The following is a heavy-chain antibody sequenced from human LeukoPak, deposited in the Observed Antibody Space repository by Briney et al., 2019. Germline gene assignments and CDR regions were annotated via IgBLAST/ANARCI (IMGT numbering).Heavy chain of an antibody. CDR2: IYPGDSDT. CDR1: GGTFSSYA. J-gene: IGHJ4*02. D-gene: IGHD3-10*01. V-gene: IGHV5-51*01. CDR3: ARDDGRGVGY. Sequence: GASVKVSCKASGGTFSSYAISWVRQAPGQGLEWMGIIYPGDSDTRYSPSFQGQVTISADKSISTAYLQWSSLKASDTAMYYCARDDGRGVGYWGQGTLVTVSS.